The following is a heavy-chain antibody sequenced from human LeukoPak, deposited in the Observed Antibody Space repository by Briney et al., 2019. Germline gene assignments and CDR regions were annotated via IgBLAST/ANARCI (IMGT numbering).Heavy chain of an antibody. D-gene: IGHD2-2*01. CDR3: ARGVVPAATLYYYYGMDV. Sequence: SETLSLTCTVSGGSISSGGYYWSWIRQHPGKGLEWIGYIYYSGSTYYNPSLKSRVTISVDTSKNQFSLKLSSVTAADTAVYYCARGVVPAATLYYYYGMDVWGQGTTVTVSS. CDR2: IYYSGST. J-gene: IGHJ6*02. V-gene: IGHV4-31*03. CDR1: GGSISSGGYY.